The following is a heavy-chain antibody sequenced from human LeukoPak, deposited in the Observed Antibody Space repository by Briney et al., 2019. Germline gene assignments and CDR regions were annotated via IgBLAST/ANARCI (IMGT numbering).Heavy chain of an antibody. CDR1: GFTLSSYA. CDR3: AKDRKMLLRYFDCFDY. CDR2: ISGSGGST. Sequence: PGGSLRLSCAASGFTLSSYAMNWVRQAPGKGLEWVSTISGSGGSTDYADSVKGRFTISRDNSKNTLYLQMNSLRAEDTAVYYCAKDRKMLLRYFDCFDYWGQGTLVTVSS. D-gene: IGHD3-9*01. J-gene: IGHJ4*02. V-gene: IGHV3-23*01.